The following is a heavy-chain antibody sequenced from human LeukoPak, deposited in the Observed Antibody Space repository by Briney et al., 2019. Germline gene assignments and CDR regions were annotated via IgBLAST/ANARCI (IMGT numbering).Heavy chain of an antibody. V-gene: IGHV3-48*03. D-gene: IGHD3-10*02. Sequence: GGSLRLSCAASGFTFSSYEMNWVRQAPGQGLEWVSYISSSGSTIYYADSVKGRFTISRGNAKNSLYLQMNSLRAEDMAVYYCAGLGITMIGGVWGKGTTVTISS. CDR2: ISSSGSTI. CDR3: AGLGITMIGGV. J-gene: IGHJ6*04. CDR1: GFTFSSYE.